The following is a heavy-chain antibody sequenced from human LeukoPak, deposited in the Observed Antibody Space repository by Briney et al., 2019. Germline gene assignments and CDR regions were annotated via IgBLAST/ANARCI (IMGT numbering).Heavy chain of an antibody. D-gene: IGHD1-26*01. J-gene: IGHJ4*02. CDR2: IYYSRST. CDR3: ARVVGAMTHFDY. V-gene: IGHV4-59*11. Sequence: PSETLSLTCTVSGGSISSHYWSWIRQPPGKGLEWIGYIYYSRSTNYNPSLKSRVTISVDTSKNQFSLKLSSVTAADTAVYYCARVVGAMTHFDYWGQGTLVTVSS. CDR1: GGSISSHY.